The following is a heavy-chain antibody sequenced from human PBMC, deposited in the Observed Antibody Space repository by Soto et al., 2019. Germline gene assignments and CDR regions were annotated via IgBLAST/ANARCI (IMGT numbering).Heavy chain of an antibody. CDR1: GGSFTGYY. Sequence: SETLSLTCAVNGGSFTGYYWSWIRQLPGKGLEWIGDINQSGGGTSNYNPSLKSRVTMSLDTSNIQFSLKLSSVTAADTALYYCARGIAYNFWSGKYYFDYWGLGTLVTVSS. CDR3: ARGIAYNFWSGKYYFDY. D-gene: IGHD3-3*01. V-gene: IGHV4-34*01. J-gene: IGHJ4*02. CDR2: INQSGGGTS.